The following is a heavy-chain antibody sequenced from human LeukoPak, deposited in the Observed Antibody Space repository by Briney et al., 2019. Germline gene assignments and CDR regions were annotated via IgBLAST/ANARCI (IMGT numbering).Heavy chain of an antibody. V-gene: IGHV3-23*01. CDR3: AKVGTIETTEELNWFDP. Sequence: GGSLRLSCAASGFTFSSYAMIWVRQAPGKGLEWVSIISSSGDSTYYADSVKGRFTFSRDNSKNPLSLQMSSLGADDTAVYYCAKVGTIETTEELNWFDPWGQGTLVTVSS. CDR1: GFTFSSYA. J-gene: IGHJ5*02. CDR2: ISSSGDST. D-gene: IGHD4-11*01.